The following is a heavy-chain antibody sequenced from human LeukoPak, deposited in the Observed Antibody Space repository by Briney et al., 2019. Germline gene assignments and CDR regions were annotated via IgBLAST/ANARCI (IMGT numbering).Heavy chain of an antibody. CDR3: ARDLRSRAY. Sequence: SVKVSCKASGGTFSSYAFSWVRQAPGQGLEWMGGIIPIFGTANYAQKFQGRVTITADESTSTAYMELSSLRSEDTAVYYCARDLRSRAYWGQGTLVTVAS. J-gene: IGHJ4*02. D-gene: IGHD4-17*01. CDR1: GGTFSSYA. CDR2: IIPIFGTA. V-gene: IGHV1-69*13.